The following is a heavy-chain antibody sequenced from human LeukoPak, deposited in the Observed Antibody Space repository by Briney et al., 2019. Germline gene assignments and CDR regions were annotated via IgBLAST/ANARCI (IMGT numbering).Heavy chain of an antibody. D-gene: IGHD3-3*01. CDR3: ARGYRGYYDFWSGYYTPRYFDY. J-gene: IGHJ4*02. CDR2: INPSGGGT. V-gene: IGHV1-46*01. CDR1: GYTFTSYY. Sequence: ASVKVSCKASGYTFTSYYMHSVRQAPGQGLEWMGIINPSGGGTSYAQKFQGRVTMTRDTSTSTVYMELSSLRSEDTAVYYCARGYRGYYDFWSGYYTPRYFDYWGQGTLVTASS.